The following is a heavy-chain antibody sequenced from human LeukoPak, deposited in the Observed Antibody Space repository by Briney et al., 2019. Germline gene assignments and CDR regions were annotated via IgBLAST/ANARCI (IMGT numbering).Heavy chain of an antibody. CDR1: GFTLSGSA. Sequence: GGSLRLSCAASGFTLSGSAMHWVRQASGKGLEWVGRIRSKANSYATAYAASVKGRFTISRDDSKNTAYLQMNSLKTEDTAVYYCTSSSGDYLLNYWGQGTLVTVSS. D-gene: IGHD4-17*01. CDR3: TSSSGDYLLNY. V-gene: IGHV3-73*01. CDR2: IRSKANSYAT. J-gene: IGHJ4*02.